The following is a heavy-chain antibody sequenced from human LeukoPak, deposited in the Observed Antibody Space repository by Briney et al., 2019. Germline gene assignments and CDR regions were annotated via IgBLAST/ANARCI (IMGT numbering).Heavy chain of an antibody. V-gene: IGHV3-23*01. CDR2: ISGSGGST. CDR3: AKNDYGDYVSNFDP. CDR1: GCTFSSYA. D-gene: IGHD4-17*01. Sequence: SGGSLRLSCAASGCTFSSYAMSWVRQAPGKGLEWVSAISGSGGSTYYADSVKGRSTISRDNSNNTLYLQMNSLRAEDTAVYYCAKNDYGDYVSNFDPWGQGTLVTVSS. J-gene: IGHJ5*02.